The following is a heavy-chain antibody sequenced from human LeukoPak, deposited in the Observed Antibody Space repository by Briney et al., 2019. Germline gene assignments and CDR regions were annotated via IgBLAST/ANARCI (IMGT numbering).Heavy chain of an antibody. CDR3: TRDAGHNTYYDFLTGYSPYNWFDP. V-gene: IGHV1-69*01. D-gene: IGHD3-9*01. CDR1: GGTFSSYA. CDR2: IIPIFGTA. J-gene: IGHJ5*02. Sequence: GASVKVSCKASGGTFSSYAISWVRQAPGQGLEWMGGIIPIFGTANYAQKFQGRVTITADESTSTAYMELSILRSEDTAVYYCTRDAGHNTYYDFLTGYSPYNWFDPWGQGTLVTVSS.